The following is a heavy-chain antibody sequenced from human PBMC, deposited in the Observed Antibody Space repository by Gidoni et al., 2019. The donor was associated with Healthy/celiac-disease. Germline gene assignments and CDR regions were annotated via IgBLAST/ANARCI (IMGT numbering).Heavy chain of an antibody. D-gene: IGHD6-19*01. CDR3: RAVAAHDQRPNYYGMDV. V-gene: IGHV4-31*03. CDR1: GGSISSGGYY. J-gene: IGHJ6*02. Sequence: QVQLQESGPGLVKPSQTLSLTCTVSGGSISSGGYYWSWIRQHPGKGLEWIGYIYCSGSTYYNPSLKSRVTISVDTSKNQFSLKLSSVTAADTAVYYCRAVAAHDQRPNYYGMDVWGQGTTVTVSS. CDR2: IYCSGST.